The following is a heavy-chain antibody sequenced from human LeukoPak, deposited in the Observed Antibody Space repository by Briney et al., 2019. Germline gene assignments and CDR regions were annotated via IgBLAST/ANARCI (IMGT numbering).Heavy chain of an antibody. J-gene: IGHJ2*01. D-gene: IGHD6-13*01. Sequence: SETLSLTCAVSGGSISSYYWSWIRQPPGKGLEWIGNFYYSGSTNYNPSLKSRVTISVDTSKSQSSLKVSSVTAADTAVYYCARGSSSSFNFDLWGCGTLVTVSS. CDR1: GGSISSYY. CDR2: FYYSGST. CDR3: ARGSSSSFNFDL. V-gene: IGHV4-59*01.